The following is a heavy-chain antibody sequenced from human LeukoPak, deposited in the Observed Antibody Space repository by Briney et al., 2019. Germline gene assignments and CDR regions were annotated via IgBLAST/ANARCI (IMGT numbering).Heavy chain of an antibody. CDR2: IRYDGSNK. Sequence: PGGSLRLSCAASGFTFSSYGMHWVRQAPGKGLEWVAFIRYDGSNKYYADSVKGRFTISRDNSKNTLYLQMNSLRAEDTAVYYCAKSDRRTMVRGVTIRDHAFDIWGQGTMVTVSP. D-gene: IGHD3-10*01. V-gene: IGHV3-30*02. CDR3: AKSDRRTMVRGVTIRDHAFDI. J-gene: IGHJ3*02. CDR1: GFTFSSYG.